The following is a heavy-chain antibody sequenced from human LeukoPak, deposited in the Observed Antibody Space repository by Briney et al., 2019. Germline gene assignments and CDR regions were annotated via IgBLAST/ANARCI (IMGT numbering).Heavy chain of an antibody. CDR2: IWYDGSNK. V-gene: IGHV3-33*01. CDR1: GFTFSSYG. D-gene: IGHD3-3*01. CDR3: ARGPEYYDFWSGYYRQNIDY. Sequence: GGSLRLSCAASGFTFSSYGMHWVRQAPGKGLEWVAVIWYDGSNKYYADSVEGRFTISRDNSKNTLYLQINSLRAEDTAVYYCARGPEYYDFWSGYYRQNIDYWGQGTLVTVSS. J-gene: IGHJ4*02.